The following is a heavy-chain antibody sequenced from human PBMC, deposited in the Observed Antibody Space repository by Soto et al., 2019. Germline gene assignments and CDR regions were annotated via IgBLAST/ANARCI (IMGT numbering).Heavy chain of an antibody. J-gene: IGHJ5*02. Sequence: KSSETLSLTCFVSGGSVRDGSYYWAWLRQPPGKGLEWIGHIYHSGSTIYNPSLKSRVTISIDTSKSQFSLNLNSMTAADTAVYYCAGYNWNYYFDPWGQGTLVTVSS. V-gene: IGHV4-61*01. CDR2: IYHSGST. CDR3: AGYNWNYYFDP. D-gene: IGHD1-7*01. CDR1: GGSVRDGSYY.